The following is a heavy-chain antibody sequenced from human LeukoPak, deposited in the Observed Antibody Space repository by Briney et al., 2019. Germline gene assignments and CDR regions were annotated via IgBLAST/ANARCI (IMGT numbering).Heavy chain of an antibody. CDR2: IYYSGST. D-gene: IGHD3-16*01. V-gene: IGHV4-61*05. CDR1: GGSISSSSYY. Sequence: SETLSLTCTVSGGSISSSSYYWGWIRQPPGKGLEWIGYIYYSGSTNYNPSLKSRITISVDTSKNQFSLNLTSVTAADTAVYYCARFTPQGYGWGGYNRFDPWGQGTLVTVSS. J-gene: IGHJ5*02. CDR3: ARFTPQGYGWGGYNRFDP.